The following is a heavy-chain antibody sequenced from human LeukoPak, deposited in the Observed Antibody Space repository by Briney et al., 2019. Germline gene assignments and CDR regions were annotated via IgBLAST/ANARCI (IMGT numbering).Heavy chain of an antibody. CDR1: GYTLTDYS. CDR3: ARESPYSSSWFDN. Sequence: ASVKVSCKDSGYTLTDYSLHWVRQAPGQGLEWMGWINPKDGGTNYAQKFRGRVTMTTDTSITTAYTDLNSLRSDDTAVYYCARESPYSSSWFDNWGQGTLVTVSS. V-gene: IGHV1-2*02. J-gene: IGHJ4*02. CDR2: INPKDGGT. D-gene: IGHD6-13*01.